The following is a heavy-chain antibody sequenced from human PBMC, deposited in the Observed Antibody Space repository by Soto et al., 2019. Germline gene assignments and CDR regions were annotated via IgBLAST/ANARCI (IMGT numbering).Heavy chain of an antibody. V-gene: IGHV3-23*01. J-gene: IGHJ3*02. CDR3: AKDHLYDFWSGQDAFDI. CDR1: GFTFSSYA. CDR2: ISGSGGST. D-gene: IGHD3-3*01. Sequence: GGSVRLSCAASGFTFSSYAMSWVRQAPGKGLEWVSAISGSGGSTYYADSVKGRFTISRDNSKNTLYLQMNSLRAEDTAVYYCAKDHLYDFWSGQDAFDIWGQGTMVTVS.